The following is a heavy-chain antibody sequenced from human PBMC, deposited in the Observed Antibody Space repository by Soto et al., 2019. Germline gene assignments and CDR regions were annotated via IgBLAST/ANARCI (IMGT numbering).Heavy chain of an antibody. V-gene: IGHV3-23*01. Sequence: GGSLRLSCAASGFTFSSYAMSWVRQAPGKGLEWVSGISGSGGCTYYADSVKGRFTISRDNSKNTLYLQMNSLRAEDTAVYYCAKEYYYDSSGDDAFDIWGQGTMVTVSS. D-gene: IGHD3-22*01. CDR3: AKEYYYDSSGDDAFDI. CDR2: ISGSGGCT. J-gene: IGHJ3*02. CDR1: GFTFSSYA.